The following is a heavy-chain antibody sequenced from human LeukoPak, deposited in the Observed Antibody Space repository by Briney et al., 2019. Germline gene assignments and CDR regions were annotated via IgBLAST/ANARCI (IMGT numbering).Heavy chain of an antibody. D-gene: IGHD3/OR15-3a*01. CDR2: ISGSGGST. J-gene: IGHJ3*02. CDR1: GFTFSSYG. V-gene: IGHV3-23*01. CDR3: AKDRGGLYDAFDI. Sequence: GGSLRLSCAASGFTFSSYGMNWVRQAPGKGLEWVSAISGSGGSTYYADSVKGRFTISRDNSKNTLYLQMNSLRAEDTAVYYCAKDRGGLYDAFDIWGQGTMVTVSS.